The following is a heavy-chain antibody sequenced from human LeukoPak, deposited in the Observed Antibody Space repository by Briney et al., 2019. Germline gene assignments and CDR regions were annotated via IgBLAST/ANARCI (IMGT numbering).Heavy chain of an antibody. V-gene: IGHV5-10-1*01. CDR2: IDPSDSYT. CDR1: GYSFTSYW. Sequence: GESLRISCKGSGYSFTSYWISWVRQMPGKGLEWMGRIDPSDSYTNSRPSFQGHVTISADKSISTAYLQWSSLKASDTAMYYCARHSYGSGSYYYYYGMDVWGKGTTVTVSS. CDR3: ARHSYGSGSYYYYYGMDV. J-gene: IGHJ6*04. D-gene: IGHD3-10*01.